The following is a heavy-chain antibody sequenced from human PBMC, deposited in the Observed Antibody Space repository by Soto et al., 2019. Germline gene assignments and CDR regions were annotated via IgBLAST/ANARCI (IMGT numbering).Heavy chain of an antibody. CDR3: ARLRSRGGGYCSGGSCDPLDY. Sequence: QLQLQESGPGLVKPSETLSLTCTVSGGSISSSSYYWGWIRQPPGKGLEWIGSIYYSGSTYYNPSLKSRVTISVDTSKNQFSLKLSSVTAADTAVYYCARLRSRGGGYCSGGSCDPLDYWGQGTLVTVSS. V-gene: IGHV4-39*01. CDR1: GGSISSSSYY. CDR2: IYYSGST. D-gene: IGHD2-15*01. J-gene: IGHJ4*02.